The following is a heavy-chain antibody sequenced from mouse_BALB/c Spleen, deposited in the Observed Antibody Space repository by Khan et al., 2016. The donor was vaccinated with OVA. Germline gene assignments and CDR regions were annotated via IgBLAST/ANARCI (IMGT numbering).Heavy chain of an antibody. J-gene: IGHJ1*01. CDR2: INTETGEP. Sequence: QIQLVQSGPELKRPGETVKISCMASGYTFTDYSMHWVKQAPGKGLKWMGWINTETGEPTYADDFKGRFAFSLETSASTAYLQINNLKNEYTATYFWAGRKHWYFDVWGAGTTVTVSS. V-gene: IGHV9-2-1*01. CDR1: GYTFTDYS. CDR3: AGRKHWYFDV.